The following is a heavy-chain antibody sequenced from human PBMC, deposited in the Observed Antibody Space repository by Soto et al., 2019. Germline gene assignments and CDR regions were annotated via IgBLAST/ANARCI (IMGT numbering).Heavy chain of an antibody. D-gene: IGHD2-2*02. Sequence: GASVKVSCKASGYTFNGHYTHWVRRAPGQGLEWMGWINSNTGGTNYAQKFQGKVTMTRDRSISTAYMELNSLRSDDTAVYYCARGGYQLLYHFDYWGQGTLVTVSS. V-gene: IGHV1-2*02. J-gene: IGHJ4*02. CDR3: ARGGYQLLYHFDY. CDR2: INSNTGGT. CDR1: GYTFNGHY.